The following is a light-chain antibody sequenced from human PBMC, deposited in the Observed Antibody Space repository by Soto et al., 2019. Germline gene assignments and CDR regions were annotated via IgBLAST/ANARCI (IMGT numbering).Light chain of an antibody. J-gene: IGKJ5*01. V-gene: IGKV3-15*01. Sequence: EIEMTQSPSTLSVSPGDRATITCRASQSVSSNLDWYQQKPGKAPKLLIYAASTRHTGVPARFSGSGSGTEFTLTISSLQSEDFAIYYCQQYNNWPPFTFGQGTRLEIK. CDR1: QSVSSN. CDR2: AAS. CDR3: QQYNNWPPFT.